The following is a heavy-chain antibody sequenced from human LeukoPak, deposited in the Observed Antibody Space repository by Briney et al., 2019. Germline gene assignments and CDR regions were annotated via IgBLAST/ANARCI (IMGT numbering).Heavy chain of an antibody. CDR2: IKQDGGEK. V-gene: IGHV3-7*01. D-gene: IGHD3-10*01. J-gene: IGHJ3*02. CDR1: GFTFSNYW. Sequence: GGSLRLSCAASGFTFSNYWMNWVRQAPGKGLEWVANIKQDGGEKSYVDSVKGRFTISRDNAKNSLHLQMNSLRAEDTAVYYCARDTGGSASHGFDAFDIWGQGTMVTVPS. CDR3: ARDTGGSASHGFDAFDI.